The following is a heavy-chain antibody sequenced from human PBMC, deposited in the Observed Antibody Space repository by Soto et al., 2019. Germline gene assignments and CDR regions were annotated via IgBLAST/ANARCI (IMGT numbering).Heavy chain of an antibody. CDR1: GFTFDDYT. CDR2: ITWDGGIT. CDR3: AKLNPPPDY. J-gene: IGHJ4*02. Sequence: TVGSLRLSCAASGFTFDDYTMQWVRQAPGRGLEWVSLITWDGGITYYGDSVKGRFNISRDNMKNSVYVQMNSLTTEDTAFYFRAKLNPPPDYWGQGTLVTVSS. V-gene: IGHV3-43*01.